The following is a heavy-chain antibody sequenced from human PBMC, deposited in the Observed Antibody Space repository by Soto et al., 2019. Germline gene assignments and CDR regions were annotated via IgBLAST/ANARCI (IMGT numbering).Heavy chain of an antibody. V-gene: IGHV1-3*01. J-gene: IGHJ4*02. Sequence: GASVKVSCKASGYTFASCARCWVYQAPGQRLEWMGWINAGNGNTKYSQKFQGRVTITRDTSASTAYMELSSLRSEDTAVYYCARDLGVGAASDYWGQGTLVTVSS. CDR3: ARDLGVGAASDY. CDR2: INAGNGNT. CDR1: GYTFASCA. D-gene: IGHD1-26*01.